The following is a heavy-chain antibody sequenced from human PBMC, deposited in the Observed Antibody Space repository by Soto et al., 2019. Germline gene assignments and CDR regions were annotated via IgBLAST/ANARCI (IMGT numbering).Heavy chain of an antibody. CDR1: GFTFSAFA. CDR2: ISYDGRNE. V-gene: IGHV3-30*18. D-gene: IGHD3-10*01. Sequence: QVQMVESGGGVAQPGGSLRLSCAVSGFTFSAFAMYWVRQAPGKGLEWAALISYDGRNEDYAESVRGRFTISRDNSKNTLYLDMNSLSAEDSAVYFCAKGVVREPAYFDDWGQGTLVTVSS. J-gene: IGHJ4*02. CDR3: AKGVVREPAYFDD.